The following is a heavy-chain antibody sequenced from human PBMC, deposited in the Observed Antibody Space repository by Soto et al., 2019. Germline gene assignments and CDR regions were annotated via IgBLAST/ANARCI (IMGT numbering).Heavy chain of an antibody. D-gene: IGHD3-16*01. CDR3: ARDDYKDGGKHWFDP. V-gene: IGHV4-4*07. CDR1: GGSITNYY. CDR2: MYTKERT. Sequence: PSETLSLTCTVSGGSITNYYWSWIRQPAGKGLEWIGRMYTKERTNYNLSFKSRVTMSVDTSKNQFSLKLNAVTAADTAVYYCARDDYKDGGKHWFDPWGQGTLVTVSP. J-gene: IGHJ5*02.